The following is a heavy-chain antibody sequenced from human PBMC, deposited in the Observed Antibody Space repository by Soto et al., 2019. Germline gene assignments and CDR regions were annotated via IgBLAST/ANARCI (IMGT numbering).Heavy chain of an antibody. CDR3: ARARLVVVPAAVDY. CDR1: GGSISSSSYY. D-gene: IGHD2-2*01. J-gene: IGHJ4*02. CDR2: IYYSGST. V-gene: IGHV4-39*01. Sequence: PSETLSLTCTVSGGSISSSSYYWGWIRQPPGKGLEWIGSIYYSGSTYYNPSLKSRVTISVDTSKNQFSLKLSSVTAADTAVYYCARARLVVVPAAVDYWGQGTLVTVSS.